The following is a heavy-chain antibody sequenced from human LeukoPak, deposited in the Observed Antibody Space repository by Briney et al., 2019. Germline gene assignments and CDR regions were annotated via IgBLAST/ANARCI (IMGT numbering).Heavy chain of an antibody. J-gene: IGHJ4*02. CDR2: INPSDSYT. V-gene: IGHV5-10-1*01. CDR1: GYSFTSYW. Sequence: GESLRISSKGSGYSFTSYWSSWVRHTPGKGLEWMGRINPSDSYTNYSPSFQAPFTLSADKSISTAYLQWSSLKASDTAIYYCARVFILTGYYISYYFDYWGQGTLVTVSS. CDR3: ARVFILTGYYISYYFDY. D-gene: IGHD3-9*01.